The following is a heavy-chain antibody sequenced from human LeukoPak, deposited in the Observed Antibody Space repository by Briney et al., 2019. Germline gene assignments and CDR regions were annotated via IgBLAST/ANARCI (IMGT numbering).Heavy chain of an antibody. CDR2: TYYRSKWFN. Sequence: SQTLSLTCAISGDSVSSNSAAWNWIRQSPTRGLEWLGMTYYRSKWFNDYEVSVKSRITVNPDTSKNQFSLNLTSVTAADTAVYYCSRENGAFSPFGYWGQGTLVTVLS. J-gene: IGHJ4*02. CDR1: GDSVSSNSAA. D-gene: IGHD2-8*01. V-gene: IGHV6-1*01. CDR3: SRENGAFSPFGY.